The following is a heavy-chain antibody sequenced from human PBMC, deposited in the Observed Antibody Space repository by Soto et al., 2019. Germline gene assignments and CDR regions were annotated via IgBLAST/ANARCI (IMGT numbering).Heavy chain of an antibody. D-gene: IGHD3-16*02. CDR2: IIPIFGTA. J-gene: IGHJ3*02. CDR3: ARGQPVYDYVWGSYRSDAFDI. CDR1: GGTFSSYA. V-gene: IGHV1-69*13. Sequence: SVKVSCKASGGTFSSYAISWVRQAPGQGLEWMGGIIPIFGTANYAQKFQGRVTITADESTSTAYMELSSLRSEDTAVYYCARGQPVYDYVWGSYRSDAFDIWGQGTMVTVSS.